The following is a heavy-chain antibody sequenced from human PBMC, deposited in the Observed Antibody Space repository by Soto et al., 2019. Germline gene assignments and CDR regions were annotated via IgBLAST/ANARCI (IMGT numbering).Heavy chain of an antibody. V-gene: IGHV3-53*01. CDR1: GFTVSSNY. Sequence: GGSLRLSCAASGFTVSSNYMSWGRQAPGKGLEWVSVIYIGGSTYYADSVKGRFTISRDNSKNTLYLQMNSLRAEDTAVYYCARIAARGLYYYYGMDVWGQGTTVTVSS. J-gene: IGHJ6*02. CDR3: ARIAARGLYYYYGMDV. D-gene: IGHD6-6*01. CDR2: IYIGGST.